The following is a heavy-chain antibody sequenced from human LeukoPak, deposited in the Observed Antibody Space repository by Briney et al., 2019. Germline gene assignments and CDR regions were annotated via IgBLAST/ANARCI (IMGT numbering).Heavy chain of an antibody. J-gene: IGHJ4*02. Sequence: GGSLRLSCAASGFKFSSYGMHWVRQAPGKGLEWVAVISYDGSNKYFADSVKGRFTISRDNAKNTLYLQMNSLRAEDTAVYYCARDSGYGSSFDYWGQGTLVTVSS. CDR3: ARDSGYGSSFDY. D-gene: IGHD5-12*01. CDR2: ISYDGSNK. V-gene: IGHV3-30*03. CDR1: GFKFSSYG.